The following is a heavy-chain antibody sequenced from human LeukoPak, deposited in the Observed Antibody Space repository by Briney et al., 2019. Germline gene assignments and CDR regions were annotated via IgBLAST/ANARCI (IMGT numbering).Heavy chain of an antibody. Sequence: GGSLRLSCAASGFTISSYGMHWVRQAPGKGLEWVAVISYDGSNKYYADSVKGRFTISRDNSKNTLYLQMNSLRAEDTAVYYCAKDSTYCSSTSCPRGAYYYYGMDVWGQGTTVTVSS. J-gene: IGHJ6*02. D-gene: IGHD2-2*01. V-gene: IGHV3-30*18. CDR2: ISYDGSNK. CDR3: AKDSTYCSSTSCPRGAYYYYGMDV. CDR1: GFTISSYG.